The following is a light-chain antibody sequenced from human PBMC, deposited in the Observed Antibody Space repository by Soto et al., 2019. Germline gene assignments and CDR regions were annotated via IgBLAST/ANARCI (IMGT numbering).Light chain of an antibody. CDR2: SNN. CDR3: AAWDESLNGLV. V-gene: IGLV1-44*01. CDR1: SSNIGSKT. Sequence: QSVLTQPPSTSGTPGQRATISCSGSSSNIGSKTVNWYQQLPGTAPKLLIYSNNQRPSGVPDRFSGSKSGTSASLAISWLQSEDEADYYCAAWDESLNGLVFGGGTKVTVL. J-gene: IGLJ2*01.